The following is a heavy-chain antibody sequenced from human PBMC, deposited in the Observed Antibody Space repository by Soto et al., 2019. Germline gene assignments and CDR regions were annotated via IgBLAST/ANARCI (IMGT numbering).Heavy chain of an antibody. CDR3: ARYGSGRCIKDYGMAT. D-gene: IGHD3-10*01. CDR2: IIPIFCTA. Sequence: SVQVSCKASGGTFSSYAMSWVRQAPGRGLEWMGGIIPIFCTANYAQKFQGRVTVTADESTSTAYMELSSLRSEDTAVYYCARYGSGRCIKDYGMATWGEGTSVTVSS. V-gene: IGHV1-69*13. CDR1: GGTFSSYA. J-gene: IGHJ6*04.